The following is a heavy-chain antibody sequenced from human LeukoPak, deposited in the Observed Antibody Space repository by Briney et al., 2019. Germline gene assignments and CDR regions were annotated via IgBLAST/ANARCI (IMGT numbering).Heavy chain of an antibody. V-gene: IGHV3-30*18. J-gene: IGHJ3*02. Sequence: GGSLRLSCAASGFTFSNYGMHWVRQAPGKGLEWVAVIAYDGSNKYYAEFVKGRFTISRDNSKNTLYLQMYSLRAEDTAVYFCAKDQGIAVAGTDDAFDIWGQGTRVTVSS. CDR1: GFTFSNYG. CDR3: AKDQGIAVAGTDDAFDI. CDR2: IAYDGSNK. D-gene: IGHD6-19*01.